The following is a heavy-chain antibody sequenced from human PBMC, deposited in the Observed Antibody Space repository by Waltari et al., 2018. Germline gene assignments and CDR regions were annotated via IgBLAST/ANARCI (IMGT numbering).Heavy chain of an antibody. CDR3: AGAVEPLGAYSYMDV. J-gene: IGHJ6*03. CDR2: TYDSGTT. CDR1: GASVSSGDSQ. Sequence: QVQLQESGPGLVKPSQTLSLTCSVSGASVSSGDSQWSWIRQHPEKGLEGIGFTYDSGTTNYNPSLKSRVMISVGPAKNQFSLRVRDVTVADAAVYYCAGAVEPLGAYSYMDVWGRGTAVTVSS. V-gene: IGHV4-31*02. D-gene: IGHD1-1*01.